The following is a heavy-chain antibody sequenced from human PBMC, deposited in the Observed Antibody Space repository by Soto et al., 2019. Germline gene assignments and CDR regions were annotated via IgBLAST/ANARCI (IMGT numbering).Heavy chain of an antibody. CDR3: ARGELLSGAGIRDY. D-gene: IGHD3-10*01. V-gene: IGHV1-46*01. CDR2: INPSDEST. Sequence: ASVKVSCKAFGYTFTSYYIHWVRQAPGQGLEWMGIINPSDESTTYAQKFQGRVTMTRDTSTSTVYMQVSSLRSDDTAVYYCARGELLSGAGIRDYWGQGTQVTVSS. J-gene: IGHJ4*02. CDR1: GYTFTSYY.